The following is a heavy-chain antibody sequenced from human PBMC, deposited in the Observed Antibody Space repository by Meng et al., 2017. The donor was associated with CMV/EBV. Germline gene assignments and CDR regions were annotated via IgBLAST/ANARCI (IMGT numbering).Heavy chain of an antibody. J-gene: IGHJ4*02. Sequence: LSCAASGFIVSSNYMSWVSQAPGKGLEWVPCIYTGGITYYADSVRGRFTISRDNSKNTLYLQMNSLRDDDTAVYYCARGCSSNYFDYWGQGTLVTVSS. CDR3: ARGCSSNYFDY. D-gene: IGHD2-2*01. CDR1: GFIVSSNY. CDR2: IYTGGIT. V-gene: IGHV3-66*02.